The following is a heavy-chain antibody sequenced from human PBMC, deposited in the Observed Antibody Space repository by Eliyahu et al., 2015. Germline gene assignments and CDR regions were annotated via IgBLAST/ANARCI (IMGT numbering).Heavy chain of an antibody. Sequence: QVQLQESGPGLVKPSETLSLTCSVSGASXTSYYWAWIRQPAGKGLEWIGRIFTXCXPNYNPSLKTRVTMSVDTSKSQFSLQLSSVXAADTAVYFCARERAAYYDSSGQYFDAWGQGTLVTVSS. D-gene: IGHD3-22*01. CDR1: GASXTSYY. CDR3: ARERAAYYDSSGQYFDA. CDR2: IFTXCXP. J-gene: IGHJ3*01. V-gene: IGHV4-4*07.